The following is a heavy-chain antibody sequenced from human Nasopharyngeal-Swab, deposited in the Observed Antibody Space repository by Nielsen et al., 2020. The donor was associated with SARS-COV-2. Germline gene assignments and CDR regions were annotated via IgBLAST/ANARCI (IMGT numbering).Heavy chain of an antibody. CDR1: GFTFSSYG. V-gene: IGHV3-30*18. D-gene: IGHD2-8*01. CDR2: ISYDGSNK. J-gene: IGHJ4*02. Sequence: GESLKISCAASGFTFSSYGMHWVRQAPGKGLEWVAVISYDGSNKYYADSVKGRFTISRDNSKNTLYLQMNSLRAEDTAVYYCAKGMLQGIDYWGQGTLVTVSS. CDR3: AKGMLQGIDY.